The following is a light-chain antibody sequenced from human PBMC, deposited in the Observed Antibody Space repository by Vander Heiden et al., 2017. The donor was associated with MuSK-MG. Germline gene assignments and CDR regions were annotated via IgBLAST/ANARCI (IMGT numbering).Light chain of an antibody. V-gene: IGKV3-15*01. Sequence: EIVMTQSPATLSVSPRDTATLSCRASQNVKINLAWYQQKPGQAPRLLILCASTKGTGIPARVSGSGVGTEFTFSNRGRQSEEFSVYHCQQKENWPSFPFGQGTKLEIK. CDR2: CAS. J-gene: IGKJ2*01. CDR3: QQKENWPSFP. CDR1: QNVKIN.